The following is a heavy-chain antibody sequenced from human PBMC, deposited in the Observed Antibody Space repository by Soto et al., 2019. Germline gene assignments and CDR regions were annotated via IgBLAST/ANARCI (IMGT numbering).Heavy chain of an antibody. V-gene: IGHV3-23*01. Sequence: GSLRLSCAASGFTFNSYVMTWVRQAPGEGLEWVSSISRSGRGSAYYADSVKGRFTISRDNSENTLFLQMNNLRDEDTALYYCARGRYLDSSDYWVANLPFDHWGLGTLVTVSS. D-gene: IGHD3-22*01. CDR3: ARGRYLDSSDYWVANLPFDH. CDR1: GFTFNSYV. J-gene: IGHJ4*02. CDR2: ISRSGRGSA.